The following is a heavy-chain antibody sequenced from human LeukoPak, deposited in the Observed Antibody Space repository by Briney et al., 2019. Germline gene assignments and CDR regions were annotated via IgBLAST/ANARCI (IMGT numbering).Heavy chain of an antibody. J-gene: IGHJ5*02. V-gene: IGHV1-69*13. CDR2: IIPIFGTA. CDR3: ASSQTTQFGELLYWFDP. Sequence: GASVKVSCKASGGTFSSYAISWVRQAPGQGLEWMGGIIPIFGTANYAQKFQGRVTITADESTSTAYMELSSLRSEDTAVYYCASSQTTQFGELLYWFDPWGQGTLVTVSS. CDR1: GGTFSSYA. D-gene: IGHD3-10*01.